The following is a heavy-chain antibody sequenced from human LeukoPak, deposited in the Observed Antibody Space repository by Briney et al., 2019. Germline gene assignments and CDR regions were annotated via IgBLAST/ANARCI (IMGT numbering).Heavy chain of an antibody. CDR2: LHYSGST. CDR3: ARGVVADY. Sequence: PSETLSLTCTVSGASITTSGYYWGWVRQSPGKGLEWIGSLHYSGSTNYNPSLKSRVTISVDTSKNQFSLKLSSVTAADTAVYYCARGVVADYWGQGTLVTVSS. V-gene: IGHV4-39*07. J-gene: IGHJ4*02. D-gene: IGHD2-15*01. CDR1: GASITTSGYY.